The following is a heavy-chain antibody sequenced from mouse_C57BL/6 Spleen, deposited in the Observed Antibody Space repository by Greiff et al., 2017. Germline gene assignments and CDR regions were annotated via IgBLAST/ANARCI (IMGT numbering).Heavy chain of an antibody. D-gene: IGHD1-1*01. CDR2: IYPRSGNI. CDR1: GYTFTSYG. Sequence: VQLQQSGAELARPGASVKLSCKASGYTFTSYGISWVKQRTGQGLEWIGEIYPRSGNIYYNEKFKGKATLTADKSSSTAYMELRGLTSEDSAVSFCARVGPYGSSYGDYAMDYWGQGTSVTVSS. V-gene: IGHV1-81*01. CDR3: ARVGPYGSSYGDYAMDY. J-gene: IGHJ4*01.